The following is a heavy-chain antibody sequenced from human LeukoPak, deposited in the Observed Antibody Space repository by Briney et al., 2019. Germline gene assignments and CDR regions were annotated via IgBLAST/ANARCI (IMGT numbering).Heavy chain of an antibody. J-gene: IGHJ4*02. D-gene: IGHD1-26*01. CDR2: IWYDGSNK. CDR3: ARFMGASGFDF. CDR1: GFIFESYG. Sequence: GGSLRLSCAASGFIFESYGMHWVRQAPGKGLEWVAVIWYDGSNKYYADSVKDRFTISRDNSKNTLYLQMNSLRVEDTAVYYCARFMGASGFDFWGQGTLVTVSS. V-gene: IGHV3-33*01.